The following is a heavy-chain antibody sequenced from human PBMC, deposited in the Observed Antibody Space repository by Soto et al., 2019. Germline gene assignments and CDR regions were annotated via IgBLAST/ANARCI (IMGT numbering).Heavy chain of an antibody. CDR1: GDSVSSNSAA. CDR3: SRGITMVRGVNQARYYSRIDV. J-gene: IGHJ6*02. D-gene: IGHD3-10*01. CDR2: TYYRFKWYN. Sequence: XQTLSLTCAISGDSVSSNSAAWNWIRQSPSRGLEWLGRTYYRFKWYNDYAVSVKSRITINPDTSKNQFSLQLNSVTPEDKAVYYCSRGITMVRGVNQARYYSRIDVWCQGNTVTVSS. V-gene: IGHV6-1*01.